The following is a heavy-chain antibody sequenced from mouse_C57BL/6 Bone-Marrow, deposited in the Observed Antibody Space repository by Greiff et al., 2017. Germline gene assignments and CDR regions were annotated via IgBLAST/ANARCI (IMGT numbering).Heavy chain of an antibody. V-gene: IGHV1-15*01. CDR2: IAPETGGT. CDR1: GYTFTDYE. D-gene: IGHD1-1*01. J-gene: IGHJ2*01. CDR3: TRTPFSTVVDY. Sequence: QVQLQQSGAELVRPGASVTLSCKASGYTFTDYEMHWVKQTPVHGLEWIGAIAPETGGTAYNQKFKGKAILTADKSSSTAYMELRSLTSEDSAVYYCTRTPFSTVVDYWGQGTTLTVSS.